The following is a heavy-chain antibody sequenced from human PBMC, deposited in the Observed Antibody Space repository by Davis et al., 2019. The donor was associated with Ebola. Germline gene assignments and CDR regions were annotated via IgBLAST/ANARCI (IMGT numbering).Heavy chain of an antibody. V-gene: IGHV3-30-3*01. D-gene: IGHD4-17*01. J-gene: IGHJ4*02. CDR1: GFTFSSYA. CDR3: VGSDYAY. CDR2: ISYDGSNK. Sequence: GESLKISCAASGFTFSSYAMHWVRQAPGKGLEWVAVISYDGSNKYYADSVKGRFTISRDNSKNTLYLQMNSLRAEDTAVYYCVGSDYAYWGQGTLVTVSS.